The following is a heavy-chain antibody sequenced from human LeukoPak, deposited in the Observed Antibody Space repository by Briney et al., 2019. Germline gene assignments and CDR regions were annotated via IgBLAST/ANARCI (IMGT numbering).Heavy chain of an antibody. V-gene: IGHV3-33*08. Sequence: PGGSLRLSCAASGFTFSSYSMNWVRQAPGKGLEWVAVIWYDGSNKYYADSVKGRFTISRDNSKNTLYLQMNSLRAEDTAVYYCARDIRYGSGSPGYWGQGTLVTVSS. CDR3: ARDIRYGSGSPGY. J-gene: IGHJ4*02. CDR1: GFTFSSYS. D-gene: IGHD3-10*01. CDR2: IWYDGSNK.